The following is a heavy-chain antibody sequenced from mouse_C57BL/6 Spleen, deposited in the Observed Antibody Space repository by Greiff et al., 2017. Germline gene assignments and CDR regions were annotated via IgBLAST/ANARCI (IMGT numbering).Heavy chain of an antibody. CDR3: TRKGGNHYLFFDY. CDR1: GYTFTDYE. J-gene: IGHJ2*01. Sequence: VQLQQSGAELVRPGASVTLSCKASGYTFTDYEMHWVKQTPVHGLEWIGAIDPETGGTAYNQKFKGKAILTADKSSSTAYMELRSLTSEDSAVYYCTRKGGNHYLFFDYWGQGTTLTVSS. V-gene: IGHV1-15*01. CDR2: IDPETGGT. D-gene: IGHD5-5*01.